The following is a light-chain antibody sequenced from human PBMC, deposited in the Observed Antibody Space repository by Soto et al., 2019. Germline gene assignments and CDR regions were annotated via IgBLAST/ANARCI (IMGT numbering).Light chain of an antibody. V-gene: IGKV3-15*01. CDR3: QQYHNWLPIT. CDR2: GAS. Sequence: EIVLTQSPGTLSLSPGERATLSCRASQSVSSNYLAWYQQKPGQAPRLLIHGASTRATGFPARFSGSGSGTDFTLTISSLQSEDFAVYYCQQYHNWLPITFGQGTRLEIK. CDR1: QSVSSN. J-gene: IGKJ5*01.